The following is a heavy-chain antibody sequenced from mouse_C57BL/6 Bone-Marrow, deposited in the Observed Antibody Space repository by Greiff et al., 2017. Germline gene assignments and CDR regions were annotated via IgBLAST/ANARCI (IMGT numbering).Heavy chain of an antibody. D-gene: IGHD2-4*01. J-gene: IGHJ2*01. CDR1: GYTFTSSW. CDR3: ARGDDYDGTGFDY. CDR2: IDPSDSYN. V-gene: IGHV1-69*01. Sequence: QVQLQQPGAELVMPGASVKLSCKASGYTFTSSWMHWVKQRPGQGLELIGEIDPSDSYNNYNQKFKGKSTLTVDKTSSTAYMQLSSLTSEDSAVYYCARGDDYDGTGFDYWGQGTTLTVSS.